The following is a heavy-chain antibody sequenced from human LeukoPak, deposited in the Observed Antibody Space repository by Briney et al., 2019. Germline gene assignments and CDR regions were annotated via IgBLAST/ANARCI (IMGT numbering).Heavy chain of an antibody. CDR1: GYTFSSYY. J-gene: IGHJ4*02. D-gene: IGHD6-19*01. CDR2: INPSGGST. V-gene: IGHV1-46*01. Sequence: GASVKVSCKASGYTFSSYYMQWVRQAPGQGLEWMGIINPSGGSTSYAQKFQGRVTMTRDTSTSTVYMELSSLRSEDTAVYYCAKEGAVAVKYYYFDYWGQGTLVTVSS. CDR3: AKEGAVAVKYYYFDY.